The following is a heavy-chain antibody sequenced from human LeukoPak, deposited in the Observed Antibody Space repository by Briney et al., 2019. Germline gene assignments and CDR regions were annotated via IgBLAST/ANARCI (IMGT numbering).Heavy chain of an antibody. J-gene: IGHJ6*02. CDR2: IWYDGSNK. CDR1: GFTFSSYG. V-gene: IGHV3-33*01. CDR3: ARDLGVSGSGRGMDV. Sequence: GGSLRLSCAASGFTFSSYGMHWVRQAPGKGLEWVAVIWYDGSNKYYADSLKGRFIISRDTSKNTLYLQMNSLRAEDTAVYYCARDLGVSGSGRGMDVWGQGTTVTVSS. D-gene: IGHD3-10*01.